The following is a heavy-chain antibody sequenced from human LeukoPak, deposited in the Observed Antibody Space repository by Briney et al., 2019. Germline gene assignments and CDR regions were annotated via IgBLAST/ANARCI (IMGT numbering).Heavy chain of an antibody. J-gene: IGHJ4*02. Sequence: GGSLILSCAGSGFTFSNYWMSWVRQAPGKGLEWVANIKEDGSETYYVDSVKGRFTISRDNAKNSLYLQMKTLRVEDTGVYYCARNEKWGQGTLVTVSS. V-gene: IGHV3-7*01. CDR1: GFTFSNYW. CDR3: ARNEK. CDR2: IKEDGSET.